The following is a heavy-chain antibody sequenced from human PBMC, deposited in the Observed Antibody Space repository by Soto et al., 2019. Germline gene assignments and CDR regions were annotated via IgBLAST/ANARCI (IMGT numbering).Heavy chain of an antibody. Sequence: EVQLVESGGGLVQPGGSLKLSCAASGFTFSDSAMHWVRQASGKGLEWVGRIKTKPISYATAYGASVQGRFTISTDDSTSRAYLQMNSLKAEDSAVYYCTRSSDAECSVSDCRNWFDPWGQGILVTVAS. CDR3: TRSSDAECSVSDCRNWFDP. CDR2: IKTKPISYAT. J-gene: IGHJ5*02. CDR1: GFTFSDSA. D-gene: IGHD2-15*01. V-gene: IGHV3-73*01.